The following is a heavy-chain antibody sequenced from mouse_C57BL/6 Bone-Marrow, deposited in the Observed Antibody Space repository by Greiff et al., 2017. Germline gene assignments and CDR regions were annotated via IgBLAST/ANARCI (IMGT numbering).Heavy chain of an antibody. J-gene: IGHJ2*01. CDR3: VRPSSSTTG. D-gene: IGHD2-12*01. V-gene: IGHV1-59*01. Sequence: QVHVKQPGAELVRPGTSVKLSCKASGYTFTSYWMHWVQQRPGQGLEWIGVIDPSDSNTNYTQKVKGKATLTVDTSSSTDYMQLSSLTSEDSAVYYGVRPSSSTTGWGQGTTVTVSA. CDR1: GYTFTSYW. CDR2: IDPSDSNT.